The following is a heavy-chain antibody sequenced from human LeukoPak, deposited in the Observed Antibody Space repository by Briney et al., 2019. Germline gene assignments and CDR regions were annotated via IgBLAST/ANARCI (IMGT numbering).Heavy chain of an antibody. CDR3: ASQSYARFDP. V-gene: IGHV3-7*01. D-gene: IGHD3-16*01. J-gene: IGHJ5*02. Sequence: GGSLRLSCVGSGFTFSSKWMSWVRRAPGKGLEWVGNIQPDGSEQYPVDSVKGRFTISRDNARNSLSLQMNSLRVEDTAIYYCASQSYARFDPWGQGTLVTVSS. CDR1: GFTFSSKW. CDR2: IQPDGSEQ.